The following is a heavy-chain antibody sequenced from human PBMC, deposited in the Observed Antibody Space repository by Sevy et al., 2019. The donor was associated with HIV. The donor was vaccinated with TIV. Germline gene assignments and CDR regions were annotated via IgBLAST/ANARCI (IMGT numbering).Heavy chain of an antibody. CDR1: GYVFTNYG. J-gene: IGHJ6*02. CDR2: ISAFSGNT. Sequence: ASVKVSCKASGYVFTNYGISWVRQAPGQGLEWMGWISAFSGNTNYAQNIQGRVTMTTDTSTTTPYMVLRSLRADDTAVYYCARSNDISGRYSEYYYYYGMDVWGQGTSVTVSS. V-gene: IGHV1-18*01. CDR3: ARSNDISGRYSEYYYYYGMDV. D-gene: IGHD3-22*01.